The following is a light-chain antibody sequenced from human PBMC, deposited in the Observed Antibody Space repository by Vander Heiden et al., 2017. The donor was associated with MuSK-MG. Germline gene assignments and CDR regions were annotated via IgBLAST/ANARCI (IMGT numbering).Light chain of an antibody. CDR3: SSSAHSSTLAWV. CDR1: SSDIDGYKY. Sequence: QSALTQPASVSGSPGPSITISCTGTSSDIDGYKYVSWYQQHPGKAPKVMIYDVSNRPSGISNRFSGSKSGNTASLTISGLQAEDEADYYCSSSAHSSTLAWVFGGGTKLTVL. V-gene: IGLV2-14*01. CDR2: DVS. J-gene: IGLJ3*02.